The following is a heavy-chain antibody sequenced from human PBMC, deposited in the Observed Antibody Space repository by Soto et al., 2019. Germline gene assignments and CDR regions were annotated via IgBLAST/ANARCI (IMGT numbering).Heavy chain of an antibody. D-gene: IGHD1-1*01. J-gene: IGHJ4*02. V-gene: IGHV3-30-3*01. CDR2: ISYDGSNK. Sequence: GGSLRLSCAASGFTFSIYAMHWVRQAPGKGLEWVAVISYDGSNKYYADSVKGRFTISRDNSKNTLYLQMNSLRAEDTAVYYCARETGAFFDYWGQGTLVTVSS. CDR3: ARETGAFFDY. CDR1: GFTFSIYA.